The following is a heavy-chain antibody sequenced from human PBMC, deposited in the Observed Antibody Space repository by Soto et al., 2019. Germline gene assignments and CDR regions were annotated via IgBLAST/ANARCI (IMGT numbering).Heavy chain of an antibody. V-gene: IGHV4-39*07. CDR3: ARWLGELLQCDLYDP. D-gene: IGHD3-10*01. J-gene: IGHJ5*02. Sequence: PSETLSLTCTVSGGCISSIDYYWSWIRQPPGKGLEWIGEINHSGSTNYNPSLKSRVTISVDTSKNQFSLKLSSVTAADTAVYYCARWLGELLQCDLYDPWGQRTLVTVSS. CDR1: GGCISSIDYY. CDR2: INHSGST.